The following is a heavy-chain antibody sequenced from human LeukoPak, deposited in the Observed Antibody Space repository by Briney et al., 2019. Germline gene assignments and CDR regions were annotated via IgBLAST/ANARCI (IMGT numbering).Heavy chain of an antibody. CDR2: MTASGGST. CDR1: GFTFSSYA. V-gene: IGHV3-23*01. D-gene: IGHD2/OR15-2a*01. CDR3: AKVHSSMSWGPRYWYFDL. Sequence: GGSLRLSCAASGFTFSSYAMTWVRQSPGKGLEWVSAMTASGGSTYPADSVKGRFTISRDDSNNTLYLQMHSLRAEDTAVYYCAKVHSSMSWGPRYWYFDLWGRGTLVTVSS. J-gene: IGHJ2*01.